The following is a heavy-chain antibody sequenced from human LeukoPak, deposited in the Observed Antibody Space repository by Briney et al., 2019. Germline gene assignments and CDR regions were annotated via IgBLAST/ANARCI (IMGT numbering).Heavy chain of an antibody. D-gene: IGHD3-9*01. Sequence: SETLSLTCTVSDYSISSGYYWGWIRQPPGKGLEWIGSIHDTGSTYYNPSLKSRVTISVDTSKNQFSLKLSSVTAADTAVYYCAKTYYDILTGYGGPYYMDVWGKGTTVTVSS. V-gene: IGHV4-38-2*02. CDR1: DYSISSGYY. CDR3: AKTYYDILTGYGGPYYMDV. J-gene: IGHJ6*03. CDR2: IHDTGST.